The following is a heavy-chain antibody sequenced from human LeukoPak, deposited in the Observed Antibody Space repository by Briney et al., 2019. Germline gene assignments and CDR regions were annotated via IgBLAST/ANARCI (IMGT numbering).Heavy chain of an antibody. J-gene: IGHJ4*02. V-gene: IGHV3-23*01. D-gene: IGHD3-10*01. Sequence: GGSLRLSCAASGFTFSSYAMSWVRQAPGKGLEWVSAISGSGGSTYYADSVKGRFTISRDNSKNTLYLQMNSLRAEDTAVYYCAKDPRTVGRGVITRDFDYWGQGTLVTVSS. CDR1: GFTFSSYA. CDR2: ISGSGGST. CDR3: AKDPRTVGRGVITRDFDY.